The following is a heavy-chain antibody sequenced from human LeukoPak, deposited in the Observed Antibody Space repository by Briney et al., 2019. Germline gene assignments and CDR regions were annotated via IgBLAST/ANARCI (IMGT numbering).Heavy chain of an antibody. V-gene: IGHV1-69*04. D-gene: IGHD2-15*01. Sequence: SVNVSCTSSGGSFSIYAISWVRPAPGQGLEWVGRIIPILGIANYAQKFQGRVTITVDKSTSPAYMELSSLRSEDTAVYYCASWACSGGSCYPAWGQGTLVTVSS. CDR2: IIPILGIA. J-gene: IGHJ5*02. CDR1: GGSFSIYA. CDR3: ASWACSGGSCYPA.